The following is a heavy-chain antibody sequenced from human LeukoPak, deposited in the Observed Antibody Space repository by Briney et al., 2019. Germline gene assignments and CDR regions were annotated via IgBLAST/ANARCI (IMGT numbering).Heavy chain of an antibody. J-gene: IGHJ5*02. CDR3: ARGHGGLLWFGEFLGPRPSNWFDP. V-gene: IGHV1-18*01. CDR2: ISAYNSNT. Sequence: GASVKVSCKASGYTFTSYGINWVRQAPGQGLEWMGWISAYNSNTHYAQKLQGRVTITADKSTSTAYMELSSLRSEDTAVYYCARGHGGLLWFGEFLGPRPSNWFDPWGQGTLVTVSS. D-gene: IGHD3-10*01. CDR1: GYTFTSYG.